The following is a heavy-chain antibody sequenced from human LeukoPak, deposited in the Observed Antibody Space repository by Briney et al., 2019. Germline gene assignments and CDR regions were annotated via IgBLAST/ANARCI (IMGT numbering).Heavy chain of an antibody. Sequence: GWSLTLSCAASGIAVTDNYMGWVRQPPGKGLEWVSFISINTDTFYADSVRGRFTISRDSSENTLFLQMNSLRDEDSAVYYCAIAQSWDELFDSWGQGTLVTVSS. V-gene: IGHV3-53*01. CDR3: AIAQSWDELFDS. CDR2: ISINTDT. D-gene: IGHD1-26*01. J-gene: IGHJ4*02. CDR1: GIAVTDNY.